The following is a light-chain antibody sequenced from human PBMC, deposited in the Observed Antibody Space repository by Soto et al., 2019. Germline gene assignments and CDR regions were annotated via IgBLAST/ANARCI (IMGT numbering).Light chain of an antibody. CDR2: DVT. CDR3: SSSAGSSFPVA. CDR1: SSDVGGYNF. Sequence: QSALTQPPSASGSPGQSVTISCTGASSDVGGYNFVSWYQQHPGKAPKLMIYDVTKRPSGVPDRFSGSKSGNTASLTVSGLQVDDEADYYCSSSAGSSFPVAFGGGTKVTVL. V-gene: IGLV2-8*01. J-gene: IGLJ2*01.